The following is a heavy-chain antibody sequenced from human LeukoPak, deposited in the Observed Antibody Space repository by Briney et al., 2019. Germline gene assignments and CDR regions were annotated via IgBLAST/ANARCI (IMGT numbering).Heavy chain of an antibody. V-gene: IGHV4-59*12. Sequence: SETLSLTCTVSGGSISSYYWSWIRQPPGKGLEWIGYIYYSGSTNYNPSLKSRVTISVDTSKNQFSLKLSSVTAADTAVYYCARETDGSGAGGYYWGQGTLVTVSS. CDR2: IYYSGST. J-gene: IGHJ4*02. CDR1: GGSISSYY. D-gene: IGHD3-10*01. CDR3: ARETDGSGAGGYY.